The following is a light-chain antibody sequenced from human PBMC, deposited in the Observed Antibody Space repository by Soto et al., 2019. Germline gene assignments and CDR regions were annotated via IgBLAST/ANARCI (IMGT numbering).Light chain of an antibody. Sequence: EIVLTQSPGTLSLSPGERATLSCRAGQSVTNTDLAWYQQKPGQAPRLLICGASNRATGIPDRFSGSASGTYFILTLCRLEPEDFAVYYCQHDGSSSLTFGGGTKVEIK. V-gene: IGKV3-20*01. CDR2: GAS. CDR1: QSVTNTD. J-gene: IGKJ4*01. CDR3: QHDGSSSLT.